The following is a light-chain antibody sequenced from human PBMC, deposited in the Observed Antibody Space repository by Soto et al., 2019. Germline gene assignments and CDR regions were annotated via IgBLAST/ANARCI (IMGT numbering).Light chain of an antibody. CDR1: QDISTW. J-gene: IGKJ5*01. Sequence: DIQMTQSPSTLSASVGDRVTITCRASQDISTWLAWYQQKPGKAPKLLIYDAARLESGVPSRFSGSGSGTEFTLTISSLQPDDFETYYCQQYNNFLITFGQGTRLEIK. V-gene: IGKV1-5*01. CDR3: QQYNNFLIT. CDR2: DAA.